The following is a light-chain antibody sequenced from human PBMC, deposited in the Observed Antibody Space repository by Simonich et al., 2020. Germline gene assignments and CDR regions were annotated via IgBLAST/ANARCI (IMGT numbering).Light chain of an antibody. J-gene: IGKJ1*01. CDR3: QQSYSTPPT. Sequence: DIQMTQSPSSLSASVGDRVTITCRASQSISSYLNWYQQKPGKAPKLLIYAASSLQRGVPARFIGSGSGTDFTLTISSLQPEDFATYYCQQSYSTPPTFGQGTKVEIK. V-gene: IGKV1-39*01. CDR2: AAS. CDR1: QSISSY.